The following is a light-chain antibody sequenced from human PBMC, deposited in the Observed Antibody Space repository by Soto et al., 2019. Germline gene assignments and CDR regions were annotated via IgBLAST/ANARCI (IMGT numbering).Light chain of an antibody. CDR3: QQSYNPPYT. Sequence: DIQMTQSPSSLSASVRDRVTITCRASQSIRSHLNWYQERPGKAPKLLIYAASSLQSGVPSRFSGTGSVTDFTLTISSLQPEDFATYYCQQSYNPPYTFGQGTKLEIK. CDR1: QSIRSH. J-gene: IGKJ2*01. V-gene: IGKV1-39*01. CDR2: AAS.